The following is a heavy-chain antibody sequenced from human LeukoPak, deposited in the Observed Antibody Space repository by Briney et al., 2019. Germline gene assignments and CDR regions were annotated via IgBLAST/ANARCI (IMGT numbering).Heavy chain of an antibody. D-gene: IGHD2-15*01. CDR2: INHSGST. J-gene: IGHJ4*02. CDR1: GGSFSGYY. Sequence: SETLSLTCAVYGGSFSGYYWSWIRQPPGKGLEWIGEINHSGSTNYNPSLKSRVTISVDTSKNQFSLKLSSVTAADTAVCYCARAHCSGGSCFDYWGQGTLVTVSS. CDR3: ARAHCSGGSCFDY. V-gene: IGHV4-34*01.